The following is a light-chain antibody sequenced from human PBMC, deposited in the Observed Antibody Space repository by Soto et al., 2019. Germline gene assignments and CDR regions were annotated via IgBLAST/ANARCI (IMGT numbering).Light chain of an antibody. Sequence: DIQMTQSPSSLSASVGDRVTITCQASQDISKYLNWYQQKLGKAPKLLIYDASNLETGVPSRFSGSGSGTHFTFAISSLQSEDLATYYCKQYDKLPPLFTFGPGTKVNI. CDR2: DAS. CDR1: QDISKY. CDR3: KQYDKLPPLFT. J-gene: IGKJ3*01. V-gene: IGKV1-33*01.